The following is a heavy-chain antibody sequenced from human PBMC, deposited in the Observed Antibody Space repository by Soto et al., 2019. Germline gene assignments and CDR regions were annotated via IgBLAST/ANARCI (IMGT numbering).Heavy chain of an antibody. V-gene: IGHV3-23*01. CDR2: ISGSGGST. CDR3: ANSRGAVLAVADY. J-gene: IGHJ4*02. CDR1: GFTFSSYA. D-gene: IGHD2-15*01. Sequence: GGSLRLSCAASGFTFSSYAMSWVRQAPGKGLEWVSAISGSGGSTYYADSVKGRFTISRDNSKNTRYLQMNSLRAEDTAVYYCANSRGAVLAVADYWGQGTLVTVSS.